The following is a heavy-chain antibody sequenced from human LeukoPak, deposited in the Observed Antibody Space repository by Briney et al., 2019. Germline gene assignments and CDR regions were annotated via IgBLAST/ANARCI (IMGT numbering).Heavy chain of an antibody. CDR2: ITTTGDST. CDR3: ARDGGSSGFNWFDP. V-gene: IGHV3-64*01. Sequence: GRSLRLSCAASGFTFSTYGMHWVRQAPGKGLEYVSGITTTGDSTFYANSVKGRFTISRDNSKKTLYLQMGSLRTDDMAVYYCARDGGSSGFNWFDPWGQGTLVTVSS. J-gene: IGHJ5*02. D-gene: IGHD3-22*01. CDR1: GFTFSTYG.